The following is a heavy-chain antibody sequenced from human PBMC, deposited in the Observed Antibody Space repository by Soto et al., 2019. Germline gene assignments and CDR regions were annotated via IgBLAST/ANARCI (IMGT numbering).Heavy chain of an antibody. D-gene: IGHD5-18*01. V-gene: IGHV4-39*01. Sequence: QLQLQESGPGLVKPSETLSLTCTVSGGSISISDYYWGWIRQPPGKGLEWIGNIHYSGSASYNPSHKNLVTIPVDTSKNQFPHKLSSVTAADTAVYIGVRGYPWVGLDYWGQGTLVTVSS. J-gene: IGHJ4*02. CDR1: GGSISISDYY. CDR3: VRGYPWVGLDY. CDR2: IHYSGSA.